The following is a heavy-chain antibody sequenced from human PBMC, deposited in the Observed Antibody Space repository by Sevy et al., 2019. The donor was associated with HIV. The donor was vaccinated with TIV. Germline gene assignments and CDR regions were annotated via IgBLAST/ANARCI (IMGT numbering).Heavy chain of an antibody. CDR1: GFTFSDYY. J-gene: IGHJ4*02. V-gene: IGHV3-21*06. Sequence: GGSLRLSCAASGFTFSDYYMNWVRQAPGKGLEWVSSISGRSSYIHYADSVRGRFTISRANAKNSLYLQMNSLRADDTAGYFCARDGGCSSTSCLLYFDSWGQGALVTVSS. CDR3: ARDGGCSSTSCLLYFDS. D-gene: IGHD2-2*01. CDR2: ISGRSSYI.